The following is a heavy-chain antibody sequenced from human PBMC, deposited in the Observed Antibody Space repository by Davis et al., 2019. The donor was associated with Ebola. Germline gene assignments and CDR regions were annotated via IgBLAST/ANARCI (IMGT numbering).Heavy chain of an antibody. V-gene: IGHV1-69*10. CDR3: ARGYGLYYFDY. Sequence: SVKVSCKASGGTFSSYAISWVRQAPGQGLEWMGGIIPILGIANYAQKFQGRVTITADESTSTAYMELSSLRSEDTAVYYCARGYGLYYFDYWGQGTLVTVSS. CDR2: IIPILGIA. J-gene: IGHJ4*02. D-gene: IGHD1-14*01. CDR1: GGTFSSYA.